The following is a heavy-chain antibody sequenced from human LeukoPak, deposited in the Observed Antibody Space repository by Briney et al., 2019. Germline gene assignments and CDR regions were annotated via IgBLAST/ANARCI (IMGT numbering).Heavy chain of an antibody. CDR2: INHSGST. D-gene: IGHD2-2*01. Sequence: PSETLSLTCAVYGWSFSGYYWSWIRQPPGKGLEWIGEINHSGSTNYNPSLKSRVTISVDTSKNQFSLKLSSVTAADTAVYYCATAGYCSSTSCYWGYYYYYMDVWGKGTTVTVSS. J-gene: IGHJ6*03. CDR3: ATAGYCSSTSCYWGYYYYYMDV. CDR1: GWSFSGYY. V-gene: IGHV4-34*01.